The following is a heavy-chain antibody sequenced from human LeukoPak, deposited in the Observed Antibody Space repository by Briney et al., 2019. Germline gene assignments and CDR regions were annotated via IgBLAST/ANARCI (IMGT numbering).Heavy chain of an antibody. J-gene: IGHJ4*02. Sequence: GGSLRLSCAASGFTFDRYPMHWVRQAPGKGLEWVAVIWYDGSNKYYADSVKGRFAISRDNSKNTLYLQMSSLRAEDTAVYYCARNNGNWGTFDYWGQGTLVTVSS. CDR1: GFTFDRYP. CDR3: ARNNGNWGTFDY. V-gene: IGHV3-33*08. D-gene: IGHD7-27*01. CDR2: IWYDGSNK.